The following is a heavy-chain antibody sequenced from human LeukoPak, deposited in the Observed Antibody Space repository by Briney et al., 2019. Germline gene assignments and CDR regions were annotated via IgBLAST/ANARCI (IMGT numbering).Heavy chain of an antibody. CDR2: INPNSGGT. V-gene: IGHV1-2*02. CDR3: ARAPYSSGWYEGRFDY. CDR1: GYTFTGYC. D-gene: IGHD6-19*01. Sequence: ASVKVSCKASGYTFTGYCMHWVRQAPGQGLEWMGWINPNSGGTNYAQKFQGRVTMTRDTSISTAYMELSRLRSDDTAVYYCARAPYSSGWYEGRFDYWGQGTLVTVSS. J-gene: IGHJ4*02.